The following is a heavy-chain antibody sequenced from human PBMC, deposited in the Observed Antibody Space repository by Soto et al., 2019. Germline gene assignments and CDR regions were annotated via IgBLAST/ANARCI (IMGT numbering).Heavy chain of an antibody. V-gene: IGHV4-59*01. CDR3: ARHSSGSYNGHDAFDI. J-gene: IGHJ3*02. Sequence: SETLSLTCTVSGGSISSYYWSWIRQPPGKGLEWIGYIYYSGSTNYNPSLKSRVTISVDASKNQFSLKLSSVTAADTAVYYCARHSSGSYNGHDAFDIWGQGTMVTVSS. D-gene: IGHD1-26*01. CDR1: GGSISSYY. CDR2: IYYSGST.